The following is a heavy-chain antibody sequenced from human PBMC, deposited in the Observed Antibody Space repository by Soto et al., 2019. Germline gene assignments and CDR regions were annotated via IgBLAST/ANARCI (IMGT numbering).Heavy chain of an antibody. J-gene: IGHJ4*02. CDR2: IYYSGST. D-gene: IGHD2-15*01. V-gene: IGHV4-39*01. Sequence: SETLSLTCTVSGGSISSSSYYWGWIRQPPGKGLEWIGSIYYSGSTYYNPSLKSRVTISVDTSKNQFSLKLSSVTAADTAVYYCARHFPYCSVGSCHTPIDYFDYWGQGTLVPVSS. CDR1: GGSISSSSYY. CDR3: ARHFPYCSVGSCHTPIDYFDY.